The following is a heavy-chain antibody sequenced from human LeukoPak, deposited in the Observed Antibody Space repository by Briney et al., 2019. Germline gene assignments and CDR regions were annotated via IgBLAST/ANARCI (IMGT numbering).Heavy chain of an antibody. Sequence: PGGSLRLSCAASGFTFSSYAMSWVRQAPGKGLEWVSSISSGGSYIYYADSVKGRFTISRDNAKNSLYLQMNSLRAEDTAVYYCARGSSGSDAFDIWGQGTMVTVSS. D-gene: IGHD6-19*01. CDR2: ISSGGSYI. V-gene: IGHV3-21*01. CDR1: GFTFSSYA. J-gene: IGHJ3*02. CDR3: ARGSSGSDAFDI.